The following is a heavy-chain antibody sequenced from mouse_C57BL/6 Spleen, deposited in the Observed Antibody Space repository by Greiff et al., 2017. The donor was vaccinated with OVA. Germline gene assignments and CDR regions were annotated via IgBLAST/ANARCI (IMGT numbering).Heavy chain of an antibody. D-gene: IGHD1-1*01. V-gene: IGHV1-52*01. J-gene: IGHJ2*01. Sequence: QVQLQQPGAELVRPGSSVKLSCKASGYTFTSYWMHWVKQRPIQGLEWIVNIDPSDSETHYNQKFKDKATLTVDKSSSTAYMQLSSLTSEDSAVYYCASPRGSSYGFDYWGQGTTLTVSS. CDR2: IDPSDSET. CDR3: ASPRGSSYGFDY. CDR1: GYTFTSYW.